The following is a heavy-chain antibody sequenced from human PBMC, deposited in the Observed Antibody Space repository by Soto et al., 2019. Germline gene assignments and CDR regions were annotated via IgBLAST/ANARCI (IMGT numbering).Heavy chain of an antibody. V-gene: IGHV3-30*18. CDR2: ISYDGSNK. CDR1: GFTFSSYG. D-gene: IGHD2-15*01. CDR3: AKRSHIVVVVSGWFDP. J-gene: IGHJ5*02. Sequence: QVQLVESGGGVVQPGRSLRLSCAASGFTFSSYGMHWVRQAPGKGLEWVAVISYDGSNKYYADSVKGRFTISRDNSKNTLDLQRNSLRAEDTAVYYCAKRSHIVVVVSGWFDPLGQGTLVTVSS.